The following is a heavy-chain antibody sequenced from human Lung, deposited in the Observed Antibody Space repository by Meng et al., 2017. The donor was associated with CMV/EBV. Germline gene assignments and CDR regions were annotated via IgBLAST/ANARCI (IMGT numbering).Heavy chain of an antibody. D-gene: IGHD3-22*01. J-gene: IGHJ6*02. V-gene: IGHV3-30*04. CDR1: GFTFNTYA. Sequence: SCAASGFTFNTYAMHWVRQAPGKGLEWVAVISYDGSNKYTADSVQGRLTISRDNSKNNLYLQMNSLTVEDTAVYYCVRDQGGESMIAVLIERFGMDVXGQGTTVTVSS. CDR2: ISYDGSNK. CDR3: VRDQGGESMIAVLIERFGMDV.